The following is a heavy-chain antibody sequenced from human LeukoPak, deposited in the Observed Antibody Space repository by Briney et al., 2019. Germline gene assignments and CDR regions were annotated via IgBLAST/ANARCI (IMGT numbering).Heavy chain of an antibody. J-gene: IGHJ4*02. Sequence: GASVKVSCKVSGYTLTELSVHWVRQAPGKGLEWVSFISTSSSYIYYVDSVKGRFTISRDNAKNSLYLQMNSLRAEDTAVYYCARGGSGWYEGDYWGQGTLVTVSS. CDR1: GYTLTELS. CDR2: ISTSSSYI. V-gene: IGHV3-21*01. CDR3: ARGGSGWYEGDY. D-gene: IGHD6-19*01.